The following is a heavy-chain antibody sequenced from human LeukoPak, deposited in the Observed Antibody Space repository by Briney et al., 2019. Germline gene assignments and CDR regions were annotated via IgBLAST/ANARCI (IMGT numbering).Heavy chain of an antibody. CDR3: AGLVGDPIYDAFDI. D-gene: IGHD2-21*02. Sequence: ASVKVSCKASGYTFTSYYMHWVRQAPGQGLEWMGIINPSGGSTSYAQKFQGRVTMTRDTSKNQFSLKLSSVTAADTAVYYCAGLVGDPIYDAFDIWGQGTMVTVSS. V-gene: IGHV1-46*01. J-gene: IGHJ3*02. CDR1: GYTFTSYY. CDR2: INPSGGST.